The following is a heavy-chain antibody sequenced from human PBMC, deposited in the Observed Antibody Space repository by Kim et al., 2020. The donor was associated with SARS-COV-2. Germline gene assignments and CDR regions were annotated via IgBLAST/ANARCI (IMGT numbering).Heavy chain of an antibody. CDR3: ARVGQQQLVRPYYFDY. V-gene: IGHV1-3*01. Sequence: FQGRVTMTRDTSASTDYMGLSSLRSEDTAVYYCARVGQQQLVRPYYFDYWGQGTLVTVSS. D-gene: IGHD6-13*01. J-gene: IGHJ4*02.